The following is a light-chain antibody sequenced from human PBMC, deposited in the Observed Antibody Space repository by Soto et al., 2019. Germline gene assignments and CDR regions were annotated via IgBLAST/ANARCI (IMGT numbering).Light chain of an antibody. CDR2: AAS. J-gene: IGKJ5*01. CDR3: QQGYSTPIT. V-gene: IGKV1-39*01. Sequence: DIQMTQSPSSLSASLGDRVAITCRASQSISSYLNWYQQKPGKAPKVLIYAASNLQSGVPSRFGGSGSGTDFALTISSLQPEDFATYYCQQGYSTPITFGQGTRLEIK. CDR1: QSISSY.